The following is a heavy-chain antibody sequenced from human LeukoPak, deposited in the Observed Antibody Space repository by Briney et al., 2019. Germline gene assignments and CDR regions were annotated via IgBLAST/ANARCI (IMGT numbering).Heavy chain of an antibody. CDR2: IKQDGSEK. J-gene: IGHJ4*02. CDR1: GFTFSTYL. V-gene: IGHV3-7*03. CDR3: ARDSSSPT. Sequence: GGSLRLSCAASGFTFSTYLMGWVRQAPGKGLEWVANIKQDGSEKYYVDSVKGRFTISRDNAKDSLYLQMNSLRAEDTAVYYCARDSSSPTWGQGTLVTVSS. D-gene: IGHD6-19*01.